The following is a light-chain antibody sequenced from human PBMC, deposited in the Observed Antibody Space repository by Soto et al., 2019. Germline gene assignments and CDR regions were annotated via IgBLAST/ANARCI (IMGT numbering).Light chain of an antibody. CDR2: DAS. CDR1: QSVSSN. V-gene: IGKV3-15*01. CDR3: QQYNNLPPT. J-gene: IGKJ1*01. Sequence: EVVMTQSPATLSVSPGERATLSCRASQSVSSNLAWYQQRPGQAPRLLIYDASTRATGIPTRFSGSGSGTDFTLTISSLQSEDSAFYYCQQYNNLPPTFGQGTKVAIK.